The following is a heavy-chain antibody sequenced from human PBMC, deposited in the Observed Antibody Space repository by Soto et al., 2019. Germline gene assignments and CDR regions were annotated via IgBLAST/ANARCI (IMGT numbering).Heavy chain of an antibody. CDR2: IKSKTDGGTT. V-gene: IGHV3-15*07. CDR3: TTDRGWRLYGTIGYYYYGMDV. Sequence: GGSLRLSCAASGFTFSNAWMNWVRQAPGKGLEWVGRIKSKTDGGTTDYAAPVKGRFTISRDDSKNTLYLQMNSLKTEDTAVYYCTTDRGWRLYGTIGYYYYGMDVWGQGTTVTVSS. CDR1: GFTFSNAW. J-gene: IGHJ6*02. D-gene: IGHD2-21*02.